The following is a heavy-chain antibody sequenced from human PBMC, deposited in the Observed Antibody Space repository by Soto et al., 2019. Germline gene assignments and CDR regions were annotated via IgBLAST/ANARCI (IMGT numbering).Heavy chain of an antibody. Sequence: GGSLRLSCAASGFTFSSYAMSWVRQAPGKGLEWVSAISGSGGSTYYADSVKGRFTISRGNSKNTLYLQMNSLRAEDTAVYYCAKAVQYYDILTGYSQAYYFDYWGKGTLVTVSS. CDR1: GFTFSSYA. J-gene: IGHJ4*02. CDR3: AKAVQYYDILTGYSQAYYFDY. V-gene: IGHV3-23*01. D-gene: IGHD3-9*01. CDR2: ISGSGGST.